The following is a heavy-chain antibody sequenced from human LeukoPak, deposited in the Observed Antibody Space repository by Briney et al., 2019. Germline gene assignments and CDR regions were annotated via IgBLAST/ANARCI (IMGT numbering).Heavy chain of an antibody. Sequence: PSETLSLTCTVSGGSISSYYWSWIRQPPGKGLEWIGHVYNSGSTNYNPSLKSRVTMSVDTSKNQFSLKLSSVTAADMAVYYCASGVEGLDWGQGTLVTVFS. CDR3: ASGVEGLD. J-gene: IGHJ4*02. CDR2: VYNSGST. D-gene: IGHD5-24*01. CDR1: GGSISSYY. V-gene: IGHV4-59*01.